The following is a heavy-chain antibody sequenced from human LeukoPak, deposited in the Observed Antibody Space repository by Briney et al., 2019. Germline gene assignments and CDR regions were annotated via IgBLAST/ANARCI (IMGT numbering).Heavy chain of an antibody. D-gene: IGHD3-10*01. Sequence: SETLSLTCTVSGGSISSYYWGWIRQPPGKGLEWIGSIYYSGSTYYNPSLRSRVTISVDTSMNQFSLKLSSVTAADTAVYYCARHDGWFGELSSWGQGTLVTVSS. J-gene: IGHJ4*02. CDR2: IYYSGST. CDR1: GGSISSYY. V-gene: IGHV4-39*01. CDR3: ARHDGWFGELSS.